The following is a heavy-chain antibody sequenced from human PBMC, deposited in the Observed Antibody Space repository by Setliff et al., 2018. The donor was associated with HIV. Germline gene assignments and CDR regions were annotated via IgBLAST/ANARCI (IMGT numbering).Heavy chain of an antibody. V-gene: IGHV3-49*04. CDR1: GFTFSNAW. CDR2: IRSKAYGGTT. CDR3: TSSYINYAY. J-gene: IGHJ4*02. Sequence: PGGSLRLSCAASGFTFSNAWMNWVRQAPGEGLEWVGFIRSKAYGGTTEYAASVKGRFTISRDDSKSIASLQMDSLKTEDTAVYYCTSSYINYAYWGQGTLVTVSS. D-gene: IGHD4-4*01.